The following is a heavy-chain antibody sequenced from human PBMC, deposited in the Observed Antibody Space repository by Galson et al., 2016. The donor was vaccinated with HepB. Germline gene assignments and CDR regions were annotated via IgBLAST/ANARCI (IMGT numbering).Heavy chain of an antibody. Sequence: SLRLSCAASGFTFGDHYIDWVRQAPGKGLEWVGRSRDKAHSYTTEYAASVKGRFAISRDESENSLYLQMNSLKTEDTAVYYCARDFYDGSCHYMDYWGRGTLVTVSS. CDR1: GFTFGDHY. D-gene: IGHD2/OR15-2a*01. V-gene: IGHV3-72*01. CDR3: ARDFYDGSCHYMDY. J-gene: IGHJ4*02. CDR2: SRDKAHSYTT.